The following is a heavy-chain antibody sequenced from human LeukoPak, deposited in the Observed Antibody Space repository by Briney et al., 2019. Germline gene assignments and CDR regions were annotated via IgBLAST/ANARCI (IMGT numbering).Heavy chain of an antibody. CDR3: AGVVPAARRSYYFDY. J-gene: IGHJ4*02. D-gene: IGHD2-2*01. CDR1: GFTFSSYA. V-gene: IGHV3-23*01. Sequence: PGGSLRLSCAASGFTFSSYAMSWVRQAPGKGLEWVSAISGSGGSTYYADSVKGRFTISRDNSKNTLYLQMNSLRAEDTAVYYCAGVVPAARRSYYFDYWGQGTLDTVSS. CDR2: ISGSGGST.